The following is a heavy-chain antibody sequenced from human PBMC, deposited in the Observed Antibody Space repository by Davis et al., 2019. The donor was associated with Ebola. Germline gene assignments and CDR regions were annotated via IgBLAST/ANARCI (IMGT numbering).Heavy chain of an antibody. J-gene: IGHJ4*02. CDR3: GRDRWGLPDY. CDR2: ISSSGSYT. Sequence: PGGSLRLSCAASGFTFGDYYMSWIRQAPGRGLEWVSFISSSGSYTNYADSVRGRFAISRDNAKNSLYLEMNSLRAEDTAVYYCGRDRWGLPDYWGLGTLVTVSS. V-gene: IGHV3-11*05. D-gene: IGHD2-21*01. CDR1: GFTFGDYY.